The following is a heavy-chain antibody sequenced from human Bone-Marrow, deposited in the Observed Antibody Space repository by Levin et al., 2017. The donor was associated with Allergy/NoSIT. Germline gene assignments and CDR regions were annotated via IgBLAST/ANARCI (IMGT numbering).Heavy chain of an antibody. CDR3: ARDIVWIQLWSGLEGYYYYYMDV. Sequence: ASVKVSCKASGYTFTSYGISWVRQAPGQGLEWMGWISAYNGNTNYAQKLQGRVTMTTDTSTSTAYMELRSLRSDDTAVYYCARDIVWIQLWSGLEGYYYYYMDVWGKGTTVTVSS. D-gene: IGHD5-18*01. CDR2: ISAYNGNT. CDR1: GYTFTSYG. V-gene: IGHV1-18*01. J-gene: IGHJ6*03.